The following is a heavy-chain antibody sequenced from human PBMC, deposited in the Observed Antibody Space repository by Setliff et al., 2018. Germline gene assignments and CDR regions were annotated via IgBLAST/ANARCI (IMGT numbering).Heavy chain of an antibody. V-gene: IGHV1-2*02. CDR1: GYTFTGYH. J-gene: IGHJ6*03. D-gene: IGHD6-13*01. Sequence: ASVKVSCKTSGYTFTGYHLHWVRQAPGQGLEWMGWIDPKSGATRYAQKFQGRVTLTRDTSITTAYMEVSILTSDDTAVYYCARDPFLVQQFPYCMDVWGKGTTVTVSS. CDR2: IDPKSGAT. CDR3: ARDPFLVQQFPYCMDV.